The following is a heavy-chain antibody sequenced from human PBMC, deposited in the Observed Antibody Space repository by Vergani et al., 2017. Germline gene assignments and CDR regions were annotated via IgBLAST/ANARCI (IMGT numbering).Heavy chain of an antibody. V-gene: IGHV3-21*04. D-gene: IGHD6-13*01. J-gene: IGHJ4*02. CDR3: AKEREYSSSCLDY. CDR1: GFTFSSYS. CDR2: ISSSSSYI. Sequence: EVQLVESGGGLVKPGGSLRLSCAASGFTFSSYSMNWVRQAPGKGLEWVSSISSSSSYIYYADSVKGRFTISRDNAKNSLYLQMNSLRAEDTAVYYCAKEREYSSSCLDYWGQGTLVTVSS.